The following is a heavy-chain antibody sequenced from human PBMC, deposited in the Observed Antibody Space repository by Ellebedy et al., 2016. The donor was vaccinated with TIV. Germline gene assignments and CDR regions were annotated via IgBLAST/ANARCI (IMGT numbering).Heavy chain of an antibody. CDR2: IYQDGSEK. Sequence: GGSLRLSCVASGFSFRNYWMGWVRQAPGKGLEWVANIYQDGSEKYSVDSVEGRFTISRDNAKNSLYLEMKSLRAEDTAVYYCARRGSYGDYAVQVNNWFDSWGQGTPVTVSP. J-gene: IGHJ5*01. CDR1: GFSFRNYW. D-gene: IGHD4-17*01. V-gene: IGHV3-7*01. CDR3: ARRGSYGDYAVQVNNWFDS.